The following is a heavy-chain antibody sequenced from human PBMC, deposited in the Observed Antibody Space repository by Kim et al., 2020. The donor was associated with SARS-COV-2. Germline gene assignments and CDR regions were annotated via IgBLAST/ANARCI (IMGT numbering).Heavy chain of an antibody. CDR3: ARRQFTSGWYYFDY. J-gene: IGHJ4*02. D-gene: IGHD6-19*01. V-gene: IGHV3-74*01. Sequence: DSGKGRFTISRDNTKNTLYLQMHSLRAEDTAVYYCARRQFTSGWYYFDYWGQGTLVTVSS.